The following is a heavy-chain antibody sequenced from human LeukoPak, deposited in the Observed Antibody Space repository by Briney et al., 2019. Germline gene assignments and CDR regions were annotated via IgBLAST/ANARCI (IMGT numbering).Heavy chain of an antibody. V-gene: IGHV4-31*03. CDR2: IYYSGST. CDR3: AREQQLDDAFDI. D-gene: IGHD6-13*01. Sequence: SETLSLTCTVSGGSISSGGYYWSWIRQHPGKGLEWIGYIYYSGSTYYNPSLKSRVTISVDTSKDQFSLKLSSVTAADTAVYYCAREQQLDDAFDIWGQGTMVTVSS. J-gene: IGHJ3*02. CDR1: GGSISSGGYY.